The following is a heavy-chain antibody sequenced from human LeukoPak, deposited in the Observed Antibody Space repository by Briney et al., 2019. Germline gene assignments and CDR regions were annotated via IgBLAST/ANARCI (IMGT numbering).Heavy chain of an antibody. V-gene: IGHV1-46*01. D-gene: IGHD4-17*01. Sequence: ASVKVSCKASGYTFTSYYIHWVRQPPGQGLEWMGIINPSGGSTSYAQKFQGRVTMTRDMSTSTVYMELSSLKASDTAMYYCARHSEEAGDYLYFYYMDVWGKGTTVAVSS. CDR1: GYTFTSYY. CDR3: ARHSEEAGDYLYFYYMDV. J-gene: IGHJ6*03. CDR2: INPSGGST.